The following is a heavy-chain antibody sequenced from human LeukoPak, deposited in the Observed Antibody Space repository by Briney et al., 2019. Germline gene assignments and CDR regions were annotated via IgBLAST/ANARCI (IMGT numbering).Heavy chain of an antibody. Sequence: SETLSLTCTVSGGSISSYYWSWIRQPAGKGLEWIGRIYTSGSTNYNPSLKSRVTISVDTSKNQFSLKLSSVTAADTAVYYCARRIAAAGTLGYYYYYMDVWGKGTTVTVSS. CDR1: GGSISSYY. D-gene: IGHD6-13*01. J-gene: IGHJ6*03. V-gene: IGHV4-4*07. CDR3: ARRIAAAGTLGYYYYYMDV. CDR2: IYTSGST.